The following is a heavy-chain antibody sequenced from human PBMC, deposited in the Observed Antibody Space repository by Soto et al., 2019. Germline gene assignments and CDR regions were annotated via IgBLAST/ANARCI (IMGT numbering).Heavy chain of an antibody. CDR2: IWYDGSNK. D-gene: IGHD2-15*01. Sequence: QVQLVESGGGVVQPGRSLRLSCAASGFTFSSYGMHWVRQAPGKGLEWVAVIWYDGSNKYYADSVKGRFTISRDNSKNTLYLQMNRLRAEDTAVYYCARDRPYCSGGSCYSWYYGMDVWGQGTTVTVSS. J-gene: IGHJ6*02. CDR1: GFTFSSYG. CDR3: ARDRPYCSGGSCYSWYYGMDV. V-gene: IGHV3-33*01.